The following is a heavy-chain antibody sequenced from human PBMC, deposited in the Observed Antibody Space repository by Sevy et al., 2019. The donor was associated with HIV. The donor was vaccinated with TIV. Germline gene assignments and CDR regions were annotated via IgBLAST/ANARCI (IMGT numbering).Heavy chain of an antibody. Sequence: GGSLRLSCAASGFTFSSYAMHWVRQAPGKGLDWVEVISYDGSNKYYADSVKGRFTISRDNSKNTLYLQMNSLRAEDTAVYYCARALIVVVPAALDYWGQGTLVTVSS. CDR1: GFTFSSYA. D-gene: IGHD2-2*01. V-gene: IGHV3-30-3*01. J-gene: IGHJ4*02. CDR3: ARALIVVVPAALDY. CDR2: ISYDGSNK.